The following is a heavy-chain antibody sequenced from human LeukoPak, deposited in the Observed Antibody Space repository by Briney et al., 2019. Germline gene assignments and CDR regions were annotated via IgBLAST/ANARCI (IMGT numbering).Heavy chain of an antibody. J-gene: IGHJ6*02. V-gene: IGHV4-4*07. CDR2: IYTSGST. CDR3: ARDGGVVVPAANYYYYGMDV. CDR1: SGSISSYH. D-gene: IGHD2-2*01. Sequence: SETLSLTCTVSSGSISSYHWSWIRQPAGKGLEWIGRIYTSGSTNYNPSLKSRVTVSVDTSKNQFSLKLSSVTAADTAVYYCARDGGVVVPAANYYYYGMDVWGQGTTVTVSS.